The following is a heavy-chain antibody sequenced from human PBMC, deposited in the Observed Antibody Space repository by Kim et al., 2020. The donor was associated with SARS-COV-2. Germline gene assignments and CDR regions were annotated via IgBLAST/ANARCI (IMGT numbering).Heavy chain of an antibody. J-gene: IGHJ6*02. V-gene: IGHV4-59*01. CDR3: ARVVSYPLSPYYYYGMDV. D-gene: IGHD3-16*02. Sequence: KSRVTISVDTSKNQFSLKLSSVTAADTAVYYCARVVSYPLSPYYYYGMDVWGQGTTVTVSS.